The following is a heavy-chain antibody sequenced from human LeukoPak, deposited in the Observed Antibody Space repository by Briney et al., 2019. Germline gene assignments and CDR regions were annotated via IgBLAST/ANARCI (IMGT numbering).Heavy chain of an antibody. V-gene: IGHV3-48*01. J-gene: IGHJ5*02. CDR2: ISSRSSTI. CDR3: TRSDWFDP. Sequence: PGGSLRLSCAASGFTFHFYSMTWVRQAPGKGLEWVSYISSRSSTIYYTDSVKGRFTVSRDNAKNSLNLQMNSLRGEDTAVYYCTRSDWFDPWGQGTLVTVSS. CDR1: GFTFHFYS.